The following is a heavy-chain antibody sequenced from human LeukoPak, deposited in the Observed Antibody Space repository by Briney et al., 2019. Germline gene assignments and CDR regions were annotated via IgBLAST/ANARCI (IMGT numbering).Heavy chain of an antibody. CDR3: ARLGVVTAAFDI. CDR1: GGSISSYY. Sequence: PSETLSLTCTVSGGSISSYYWSWIRQPPGKGLEWIGYIYYSGSTNYNPSLKSRVTISVDTSKNQFSLKLSSVTAADTAVYYCARLGVVTAAFDIWGQGTMVTVSS. CDR2: IYYSGST. J-gene: IGHJ3*02. D-gene: IGHD2-21*02. V-gene: IGHV4-59*01.